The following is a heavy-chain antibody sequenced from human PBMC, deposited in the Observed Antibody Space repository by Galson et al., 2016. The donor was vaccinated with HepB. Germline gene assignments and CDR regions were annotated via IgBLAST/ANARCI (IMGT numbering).Heavy chain of an antibody. D-gene: IGHD3-9*01. V-gene: IGHV3-11*03. J-gene: IGHJ4*02. CDR1: GFSFGDYY. Sequence: SLRLSCAASGFSFGDYYMTWFRQAPGKGLEWISYITSSGSYTNFADSVKGRVTISRDNAKNTLYLRMNSLRVEDTAVYYCTRTFLPGYYNQYTPPGYWGQGTLVTVSS. CDR2: ITSSGSYT. CDR3: TRTFLPGYYNQYTPPGY.